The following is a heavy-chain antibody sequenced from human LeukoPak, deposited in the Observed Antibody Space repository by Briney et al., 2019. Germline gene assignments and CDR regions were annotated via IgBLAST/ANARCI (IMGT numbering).Heavy chain of an antibody. D-gene: IGHD3-16*02. CDR1: GFTFSSYS. J-gene: IGHJ4*02. CDR3: ASDKSSPHYFDY. Sequence: PGGSLRLSCAASGFTFSSYSMNWVRLAPGKGLEWVSYISSSSSTIYYADSVKGRFTISRDNAKNSLYLQMNSLRDEDTAVYYCASDKSSPHYFDYWGQGTLVTVSS. CDR2: ISSSSSTI. V-gene: IGHV3-48*02.